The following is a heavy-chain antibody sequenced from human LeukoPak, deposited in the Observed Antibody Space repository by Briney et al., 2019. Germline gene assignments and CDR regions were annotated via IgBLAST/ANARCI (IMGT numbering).Heavy chain of an antibody. Sequence: PSETLSLTCTVTGGSISSYYWSWIRQPPGKGLEWIGEINHSGSTNYNPSLKSRVTISVDTSKNQFSLKLSSVTAADTAVYYCARTSEYYYDSSGYYSDAFDIWGRGTMVTVSS. CDR1: GGSISSYY. V-gene: IGHV4-34*01. J-gene: IGHJ3*02. D-gene: IGHD3-22*01. CDR2: INHSGST. CDR3: ARTSEYYYDSSGYYSDAFDI.